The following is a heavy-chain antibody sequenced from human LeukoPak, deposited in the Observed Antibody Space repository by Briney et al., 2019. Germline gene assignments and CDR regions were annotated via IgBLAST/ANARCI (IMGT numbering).Heavy chain of an antibody. CDR3: ARDLDGSGRAFDF. J-gene: IGHJ4*02. D-gene: IGHD3-10*01. CDR1: GFTLSSNS. CDR2: ISSSTTTI. V-gene: IGHV3-48*02. Sequence: PGGSLRLSCAASGFTLSSNSMKWVRQAPGKGLEWVSYISSSTTTIHYADSVKGRFTISRENAKNSLYLQMNSLRDEDTAVYYFARDLDGSGRAFDFWGQGALVTVSS.